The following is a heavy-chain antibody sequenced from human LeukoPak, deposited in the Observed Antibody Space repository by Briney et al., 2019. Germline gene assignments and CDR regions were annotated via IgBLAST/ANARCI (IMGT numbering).Heavy chain of an antibody. Sequence: GGSLRLSCAVSGFTFSSYWMSWVRQAPGKGLEWVANIKQDGSEKYYVDSVKGRFTISRDNAKNSLYLQMNSLRAEDTAVYYCARDGPYSSVMGFYDYWGQGTLVTVSS. CDR3: ARDGPYSSVMGFYDY. CDR2: IKQDGSEK. V-gene: IGHV3-7*01. CDR1: GFTFSSYW. J-gene: IGHJ4*02. D-gene: IGHD6-19*01.